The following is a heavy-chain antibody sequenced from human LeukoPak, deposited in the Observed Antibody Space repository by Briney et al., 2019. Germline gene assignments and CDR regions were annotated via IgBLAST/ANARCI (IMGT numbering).Heavy chain of an antibody. CDR2: IYSGGST. J-gene: IGHJ4*02. CDR1: GFTVSSNY. V-gene: IGHV3-53*01. CDR3: AGDRVPGAAAGYFDY. D-gene: IGHD6-13*01. Sequence: PGGPLRLSCAASGFTVSSNYMSWVRQAPGKGLEWVSVIYSGGSTYYADSVKGRFTISRDNSKNTLYLQMNSLRAEDTAVYYCAGDRVPGAAAGYFDYWGQGTLVTVSS.